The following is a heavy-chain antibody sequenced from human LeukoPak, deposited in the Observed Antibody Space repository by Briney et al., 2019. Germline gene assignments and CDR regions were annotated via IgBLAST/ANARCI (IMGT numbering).Heavy chain of an antibody. CDR1: GFTVSSNY. CDR2: ISGSGGST. CDR3: AKDRAQTPLKY. V-gene: IGHV3-23*01. D-gene: IGHD3-10*01. J-gene: IGHJ4*02. Sequence: GGSLRLSCAASGFTVSSNYMSWVRQAPGKGLEWVSAISGSGGSTFYADSVKGRFSISRDNSKNTLYLQMNSLRAEDTAVYYCAKDRAQTPLKYWGQGTLVTVSS.